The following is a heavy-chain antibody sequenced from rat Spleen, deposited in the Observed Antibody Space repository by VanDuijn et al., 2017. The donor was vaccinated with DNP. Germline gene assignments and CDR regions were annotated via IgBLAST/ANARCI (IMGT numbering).Heavy chain of an antibody. CDR2: ISYSGST. V-gene: IGHV3-1*01. CDR3: AGSHVYYGGFAY. CDR1: GYSITSNY. D-gene: IGHD1-6*01. J-gene: IGHJ3*01. Sequence: EVQLQESGPGLVKPSQSLSLTCSVTGYSITSNYWGWIRKFPGNKMEWMGYISYSGSTSYNPSLKSRISITRDTSKNQFFLQLNSVTTEDTATYYCAGSHVYYGGFAYWGQGTLVTVSS.